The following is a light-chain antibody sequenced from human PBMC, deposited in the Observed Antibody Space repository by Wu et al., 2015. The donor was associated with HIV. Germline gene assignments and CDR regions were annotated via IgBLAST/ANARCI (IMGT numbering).Light chain of an antibody. CDR2: AAS. J-gene: IGKJ2*01. CDR1: QSFSDNY. CDR3: QHYGRSPPYT. V-gene: IGKV3-20*01. Sequence: EIVLTQSPGTLSLSPGERATLSCRASQSFSDNYLTWYQQKPGQAPRVLIYAASSRATGIPDRFSGSGSGTDFTLTISRVEPEDFAVYYCQHYGRSPPYTFGQGTKLEI.